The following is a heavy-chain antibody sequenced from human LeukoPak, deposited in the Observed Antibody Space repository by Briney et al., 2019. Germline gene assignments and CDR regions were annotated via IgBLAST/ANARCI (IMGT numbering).Heavy chain of an antibody. CDR2: ISWNSGSI. CDR3: AKVPQQQLDYWYFDL. J-gene: IGHJ2*01. CDR1: GFTFDDYA. V-gene: IGHV3-9*01. D-gene: IGHD6-13*01. Sequence: GGSLRLSCAASGFTFDDYAMHWVRQAPGKGLEWVSGISWNSGSIGYADSVKGRFTISRDNAKNSLYLQMNSLRAEDTALYYCAKVPQQQLDYWYFDLWGRGTLVTVSS.